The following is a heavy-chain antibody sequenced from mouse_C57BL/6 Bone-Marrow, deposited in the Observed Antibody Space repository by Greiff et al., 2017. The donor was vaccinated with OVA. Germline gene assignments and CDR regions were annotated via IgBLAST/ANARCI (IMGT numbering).Heavy chain of an antibody. CDR3: AICAMDY. CDR1: GFTFSDYG. Sequence: EVHLVESGGGLVKPGGSLKLSCAASGFTFSDYGMHWVRQAPEKGLEWVAYISSGSSTIYYTDKVKGRFTISRDNAKNTLFLQMTSLRSEDTAMYYCAICAMDYWCQGTSVTVSS. V-gene: IGHV5-17*01. CDR2: ISSGSSTI. J-gene: IGHJ4*01.